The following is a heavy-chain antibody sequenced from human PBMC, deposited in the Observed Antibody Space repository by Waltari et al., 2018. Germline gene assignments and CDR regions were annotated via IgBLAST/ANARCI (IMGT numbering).Heavy chain of an antibody. Sequence: QLQLQESGPGLVKPSETLSLTCAVYGGSFSGYYWSWIRQPPGKGLEWIGEINHSGSTNYNPSLKSRVTISVDTSKNQFSLKLSSVTAADTAVYYCARGIPYSSSSLDYWGQGTLVTVSS. CDR2: INHSGST. CDR1: GGSFSGYY. J-gene: IGHJ4*02. CDR3: ARGIPYSSSSLDY. D-gene: IGHD6-6*01. V-gene: IGHV4-34*01.